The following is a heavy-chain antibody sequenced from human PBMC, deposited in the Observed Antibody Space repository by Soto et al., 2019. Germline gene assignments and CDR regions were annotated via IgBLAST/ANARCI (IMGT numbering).Heavy chain of an antibody. J-gene: IGHJ5*02. V-gene: IGHV3-30*03. CDR1: GFTFISYG. CDR2: ISFDGSNK. Sequence: GGSLRLSFSASGFTFISYGMHWVRQAPDKGLEWVAVISFDGSNKYYADSVKGRFTISRDNSKNTLYLQMNSLRAEDTAVYFCAEWLVLDAWGQGTLVTVSS. D-gene: IGHD6-19*01. CDR3: AEWLVLDA.